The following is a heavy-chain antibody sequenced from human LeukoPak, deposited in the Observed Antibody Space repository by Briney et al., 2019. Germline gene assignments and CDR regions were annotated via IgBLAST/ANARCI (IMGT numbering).Heavy chain of an antibody. D-gene: IGHD6-13*01. V-gene: IGHV3-23*01. Sequence: GGSLRLSCAASGFTFSSYAMSWVRQAPGKGLEWVSAISGSGGSTYYADSVKGRFTISRDNSKNTLYLQMNSLRVEDTAVYYCAKEGVAAADSRGPFDYWGQGTLVTVSS. CDR3: AKEGVAAADSRGPFDY. CDR2: ISGSGGST. CDR1: GFTFSSYA. J-gene: IGHJ4*02.